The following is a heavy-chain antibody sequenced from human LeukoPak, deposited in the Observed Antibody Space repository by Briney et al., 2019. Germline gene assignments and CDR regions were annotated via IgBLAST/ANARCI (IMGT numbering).Heavy chain of an antibody. V-gene: IGHV3-23*01. Sequence: GGSLRLSCAASGFTLSGYAMSWVRQAPGKGLEWVSAISDSGDSTYYADSVKGRFTISRDNSKNTLYLQMNNLRAEDTAIYYCAKGLAVVDYWGQGTLVTVSS. J-gene: IGHJ4*02. CDR1: GFTLSGYA. CDR2: ISDSGDST. CDR3: AKGLAVVDY. D-gene: IGHD6-19*01.